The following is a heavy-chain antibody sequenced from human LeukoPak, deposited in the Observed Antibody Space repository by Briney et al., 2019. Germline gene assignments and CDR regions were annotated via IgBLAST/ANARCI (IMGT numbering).Heavy chain of an antibody. Sequence: SVKVSCKASGFTFTSSAMQWERQARGQRLEWIGWIVVGSGNTNYAQKFQERVTITRDMSTSTVYMELSSLRSEDTAVYYCAKRIQSAMAMGYWGQGTLVTVSS. CDR1: GFTFTSSA. CDR3: AKRIQSAMAMGY. D-gene: IGHD5-18*01. CDR2: IVVGSGNT. V-gene: IGHV1-58*02. J-gene: IGHJ4*02.